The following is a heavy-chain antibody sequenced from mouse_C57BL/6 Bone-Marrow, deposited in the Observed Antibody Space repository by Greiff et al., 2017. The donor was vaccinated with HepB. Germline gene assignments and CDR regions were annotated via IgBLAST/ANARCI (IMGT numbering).Heavy chain of an antibody. CDR1: GYTFTSYW. V-gene: IGHV1-55*01. CDR3: ARKGRITTVVAPHFDY. Sequence: QVQLKQPGAELVKPGASVKMSCKASGYTFTSYWITWVKQRPGQGLEWIGDIYPGSGSTNYNEKFKSKATLTVDTSSSTAYMQLSSLTSEDSAVYYCARKGRITTVVAPHFDYWGQGTTLTVSS. CDR2: IYPGSGST. D-gene: IGHD1-1*01. J-gene: IGHJ2*01.